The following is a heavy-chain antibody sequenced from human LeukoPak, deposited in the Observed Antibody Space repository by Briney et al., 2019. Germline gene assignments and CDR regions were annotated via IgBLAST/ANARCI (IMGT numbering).Heavy chain of an antibody. CDR1: GGSLSSYY. CDR3: ARLAAPETGDIVVVPAAMLYYYYYMDV. Sequence: PSETLSLTCTVSGGSLSSYYWSWIRQPPGKGLEWIGYIYTSGSTNYNPSLKSRVTISVDTSKNQFSLKLSSVTAADTAVYYCARLAAPETGDIVVVPAAMLYYYYYMDVWGKGTTVTVSS. V-gene: IGHV4-4*09. D-gene: IGHD2-2*01. J-gene: IGHJ6*03. CDR2: IYTSGST.